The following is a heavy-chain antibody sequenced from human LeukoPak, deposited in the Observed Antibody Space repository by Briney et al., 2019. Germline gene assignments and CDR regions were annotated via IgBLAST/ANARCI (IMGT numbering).Heavy chain of an antibody. CDR2: INHSGST. D-gene: IGHD3-3*01. Sequence: SETLSLTCAVYGGSFSGYYWSWIRQPPGKGLEWIGEINHSGSTNYNPSLKSRVTISVDTSKNQYSLKLSSVTAADTAVYYCARDGHDFWSGYADEYYFDYWGQGTLVTVSS. CDR1: GGSFSGYY. J-gene: IGHJ4*02. CDR3: ARDGHDFWSGYADEYYFDY. V-gene: IGHV4-34*01.